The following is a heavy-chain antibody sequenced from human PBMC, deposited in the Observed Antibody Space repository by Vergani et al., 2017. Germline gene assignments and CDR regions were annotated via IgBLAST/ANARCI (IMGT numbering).Heavy chain of an antibody. D-gene: IGHD3-22*01. CDR2: IYYSGST. Sequence: QVQLQESGPGLVKPSQTLSLTCTVSGGSISSGDYYWSWIRQPPGKGLEWIGYIYYSGSTYYTPSLKIRVTISVDTSKNQFSLKLSSVTAADTAVYYCARVRRDDRSGYYDYYGMDVWGQGTTVTVSS. V-gene: IGHV4-30-4*01. CDR1: GGSISSGDYY. J-gene: IGHJ6*02. CDR3: ARVRRDDRSGYYDYYGMDV.